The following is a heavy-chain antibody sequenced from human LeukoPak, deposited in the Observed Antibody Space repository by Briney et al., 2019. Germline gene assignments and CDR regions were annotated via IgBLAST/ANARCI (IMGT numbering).Heavy chain of an antibody. CDR2: ISGTGGNT. J-gene: IGHJ6*02. CDR1: GFTFSSYA. CDR3: AKSRGSSTSAYAMDV. V-gene: IGHV3-23*01. D-gene: IGHD2-2*01. Sequence: GGSLRLSCAASGFTFSSYAMSWVRQAPGKGLEWVSGISGTGGNTYYADSVKGRFTISRDNSKNTLYLQMNTLRAEDTAIYYCAKSRGSSTSAYAMDVWGQGTTVTASS.